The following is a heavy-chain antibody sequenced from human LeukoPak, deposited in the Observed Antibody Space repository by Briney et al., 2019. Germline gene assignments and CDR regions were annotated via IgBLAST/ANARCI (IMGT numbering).Heavy chain of an antibody. D-gene: IGHD1-26*01. V-gene: IGHV3-48*01. CDR1: GFTFSSYS. Sequence: PGGSLRLACAASGFTFSSYSMNWVRQAPGKGLEWVSYISSSSSTIYYADSVKGRFTISRDNAKNSLYLQMNSLRAEDTALYYCARDPKWAHYYYMDVWGKGTTVTVSS. CDR3: ARDPKWAHYYYMDV. CDR2: ISSSSSTI. J-gene: IGHJ6*03.